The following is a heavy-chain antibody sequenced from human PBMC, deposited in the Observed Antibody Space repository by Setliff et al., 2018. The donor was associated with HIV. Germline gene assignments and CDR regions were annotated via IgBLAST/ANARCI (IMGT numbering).Heavy chain of an antibody. J-gene: IGHJ6*03. CDR1: GASINSGSYY. D-gene: IGHD5-12*01. CDR2: IYSSGST. CDR3: ARDDIVATRYYYYYYLVV. Sequence: SEILSLTCTVSGASINSGSYYWTWLRQPAGKGLEWLGHIYSSGSTNYNPSLKSRLTLSVDTSKNQFSLKLNSVTAADAAVYYCARDDIVATRYYYYYYLVVWGKGTTVTVSS. V-gene: IGHV4-61*09.